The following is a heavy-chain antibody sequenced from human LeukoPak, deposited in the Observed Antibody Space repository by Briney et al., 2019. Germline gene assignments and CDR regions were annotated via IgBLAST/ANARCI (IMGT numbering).Heavy chain of an antibody. Sequence: GGALRLSCAASGFTYHDFVMHWVRQAPGKGLEWVAAISWNSDNIDYADSVKGRFTIYRDNHMNSLYLEMASRGVEDPALYYCVKSGGYYYMDAWGKGTPVTVSS. CDR2: ISWNSDNI. D-gene: IGHD3-16*01. J-gene: IGHJ6*03. V-gene: IGHV3-9*01. CDR1: GFTYHDFV. CDR3: VKSGGYYYMDA.